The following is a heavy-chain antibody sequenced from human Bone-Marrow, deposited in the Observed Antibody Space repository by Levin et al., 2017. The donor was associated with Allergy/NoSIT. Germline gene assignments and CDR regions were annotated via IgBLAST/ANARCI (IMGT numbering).Heavy chain of an antibody. D-gene: IGHD3-22*01. CDR1: GFTFSSYW. CDR2: IKQDGSEK. V-gene: IGHV3-7*01. J-gene: IGHJ4*02. CDR3: ARDGYDSSGYYSDY. Sequence: GGSLRLSCAASGFTFSSYWMSWVRQAPGKGLEWVANIKQDGSEKYYVDSVKGRFTISRDNAKNSLYLQMNSLRAEDTAVYYCARDGYDSSGYYSDYWGQGTLVTVSS.